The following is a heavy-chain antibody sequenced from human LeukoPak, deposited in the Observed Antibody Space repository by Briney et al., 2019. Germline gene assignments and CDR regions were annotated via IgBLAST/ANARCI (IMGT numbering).Heavy chain of an antibody. V-gene: IGHV4-59*01. CDR2: ISYSGST. CDR3: VGWNYRPVPNYY. Sequence: SETLSLTCTVSGGSISSYYWSWIRQPPGKGLDWIGHISYSGSTNYRPSLKSRVTISVDTSKNQFSLKLSSVTAADTAVYYCVGWNYRPVPNYYWGQGTLVTVSS. J-gene: IGHJ4*02. D-gene: IGHD3-16*02. CDR1: GGSISSYY.